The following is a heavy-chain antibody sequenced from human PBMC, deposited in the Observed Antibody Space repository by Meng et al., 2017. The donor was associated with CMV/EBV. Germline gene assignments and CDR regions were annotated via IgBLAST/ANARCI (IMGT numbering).Heavy chain of an antibody. Sequence: SVKVSCKASGGTFSSYAISWVRQAPGQGLEWMGGIIPIFGTAYYAQKFQGRVTITTDESTSTAYMELSSLRSEDTAVYYCARDGIAARRSYYYYGMDVWGQGTTVTVSS. CDR2: IIPIFGTA. J-gene: IGHJ6*02. V-gene: IGHV1-69*05. CDR1: GGTFSSYA. D-gene: IGHD6-6*01. CDR3: ARDGIAARRSYYYYGMDV.